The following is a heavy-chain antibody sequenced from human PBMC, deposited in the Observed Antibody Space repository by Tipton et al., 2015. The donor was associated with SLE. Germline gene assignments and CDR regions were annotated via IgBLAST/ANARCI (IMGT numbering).Heavy chain of an antibody. Sequence: LVKPTETLSLTCTVSGYSISSGFYWGWIRQPPTKGLEWLGTTYHTGSTYYSPSLESRVTISVDTSKNQFSLKLSSVTAADTAVYYCARDPASVDSWGQGTLVTVSS. D-gene: IGHD2-2*01. V-gene: IGHV4-38-2*02. J-gene: IGHJ5*01. CDR2: TYHTGST. CDR3: ARDPASVDS. CDR1: GYSISSGFY.